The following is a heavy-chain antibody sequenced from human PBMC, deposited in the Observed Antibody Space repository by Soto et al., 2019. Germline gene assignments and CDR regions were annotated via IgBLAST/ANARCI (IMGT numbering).Heavy chain of an antibody. J-gene: IGHJ5*02. D-gene: IGHD3-22*01. CDR3: ARFPYYYDSSGYSPHWFDP. CDR1: GYTFSSYG. Sequence: ASVKGSCKGSGYTFSSYGISWGRQAPGQRLDWMGWISAYNGNTNYAQKLQGRVTMTTDTSTSTAYMELRSLRSDDTAVYYCARFPYYYDSSGYSPHWFDPWGQGTLVTVSS. CDR2: ISAYNGNT. V-gene: IGHV1-18*01.